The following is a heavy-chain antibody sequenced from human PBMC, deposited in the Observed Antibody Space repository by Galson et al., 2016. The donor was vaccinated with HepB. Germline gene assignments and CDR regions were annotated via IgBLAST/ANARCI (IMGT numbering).Heavy chain of an antibody. J-gene: IGHJ6*01. CDR3: ARGVRQQLVWYYYYAMVV. Sequence: SLRLSCAASGFTFTNYWMSWVRQAPGKGLEWVANIKQDGSEKYYVDSVTGRFTISRDNAKNSLYLQMSSLRVEDTAIYYCARGVRQQLVWYYYYAMVVWGQGTMVIVSS. V-gene: IGHV3-7*01. CDR2: IKQDGSEK. D-gene: IGHD6-13*01. CDR1: GFTFTNYW.